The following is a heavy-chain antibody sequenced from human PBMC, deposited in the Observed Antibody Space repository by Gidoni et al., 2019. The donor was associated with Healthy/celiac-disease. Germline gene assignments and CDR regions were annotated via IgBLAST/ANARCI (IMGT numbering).Heavy chain of an antibody. V-gene: IGHV3-23*01. CDR3: AKAPQHLSLWAFDY. J-gene: IGHJ4*02. Sequence: EVQLLESGGGSVQPGGSLRLSCAASGFTFSSYAMSWVRQAPGKGLEWGSAISGSGGSTYYADSVKGRFTISRDNAKNTLYLQMNSLRAEDTAVYYCAKAPQHLSLWAFDYWGQGTLVTVSS. CDR1: GFTFSSYA. D-gene: IGHD3-3*02. CDR2: ISGSGGST.